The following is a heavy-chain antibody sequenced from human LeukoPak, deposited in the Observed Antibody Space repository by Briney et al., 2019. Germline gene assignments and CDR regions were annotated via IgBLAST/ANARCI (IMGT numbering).Heavy chain of an antibody. J-gene: IGHJ4*02. V-gene: IGHV3-74*01. D-gene: IGHD1-1*01. CDR1: GFTFSSHW. Sequence: PGGSLRLSCAASGFTFSSHWMHWVRQAPGKGLVWVSRIDSDGRTTTYADSVKGRFTISRDNARNTLYLQMNTLRDEDTAVYYCARDYNWNPPDYWGQGTLATVSS. CDR3: ARDYNWNPPDY. CDR2: IDSDGRTT.